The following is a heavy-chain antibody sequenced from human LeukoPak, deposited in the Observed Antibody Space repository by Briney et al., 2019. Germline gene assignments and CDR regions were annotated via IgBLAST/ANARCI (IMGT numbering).Heavy chain of an antibody. CDR1: GFTFSSYG. V-gene: IGHV3-33*06. Sequence: GGSLRLSCAASGFTFSSYGMHWVRQAPGKGLEWGAVIWYDGSNKYYADSVKGRFTISRDNSKNTLYLQMNSLRAEDTAVYYSAKDFRVGATYFDYWGQGTLVTVSS. J-gene: IGHJ4*02. CDR3: AKDFRVGATYFDY. CDR2: IWYDGSNK. D-gene: IGHD1-26*01.